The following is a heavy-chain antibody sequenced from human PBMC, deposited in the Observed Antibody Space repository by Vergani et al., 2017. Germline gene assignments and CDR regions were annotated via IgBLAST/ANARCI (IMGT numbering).Heavy chain of an antibody. Sequence: QVQLVQSGAEVKKPGSSVKVSCKASGGTFSSYAISWVRQAPGQGLEWMGGIIPIFGTANYAQKFQGRVTITADESPSTAYMELSRRRSEDTAVYYCARASSVVVPAARPSYNWFDPWGQGTLVTVSS. CDR2: IIPIFGTA. J-gene: IGHJ5*02. CDR1: GGTFSSYA. V-gene: IGHV1-69*01. CDR3: ARASSVVVPAARPSYNWFDP. D-gene: IGHD2-2*01.